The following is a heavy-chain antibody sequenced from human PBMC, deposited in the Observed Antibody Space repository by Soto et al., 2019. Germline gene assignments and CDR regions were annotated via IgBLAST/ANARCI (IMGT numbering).Heavy chain of an antibody. D-gene: IGHD6-13*01. J-gene: IGHJ6*02. CDR3: ARGFGKEEQQLVVFGRALNRGYYYYGMDV. Sequence: SETLSLTCAVYGGSFSGYYWSWIRQPPGRGLGWIGEINHSGSTNYNPSLKSRVTISVDTSKNQFSLKLSSVTAADTAVYYCARGFGKEEQQLVVFGRALNRGYYYYGMDVWGQGTTV. V-gene: IGHV4-34*01. CDR2: INHSGST. CDR1: GGSFSGYY.